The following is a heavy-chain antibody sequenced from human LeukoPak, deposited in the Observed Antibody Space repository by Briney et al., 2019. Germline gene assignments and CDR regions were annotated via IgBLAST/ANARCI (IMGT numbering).Heavy chain of an antibody. Sequence: ASVKVSCKTSGYLFTGFYIHWVRQVPGQGLEWMGWINPNSGDTKSAPKFQGRVAMTRVTSINTAYMEMSGLTPDDTAIYYCAKRGGALSHWGQETPVTVTS. V-gene: IGHV1-2*02. CDR2: INPNSGDT. J-gene: IGHJ4*02. CDR3: AKRGGALSH. D-gene: IGHD2-21*01. CDR1: GYLFTGFY.